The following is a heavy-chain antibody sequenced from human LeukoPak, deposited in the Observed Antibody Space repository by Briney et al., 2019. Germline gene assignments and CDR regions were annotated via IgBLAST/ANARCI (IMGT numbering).Heavy chain of an antibody. V-gene: IGHV4-61*02. D-gene: IGHD6-6*01. Sequence: PSETLSLTCTVSGGSISSGSYYWSWIRQPAGKGLEWIGRIYTSGSTNYNPSLKSRVTISVDTSKNQFSLKLSSVTAADTAVYYCASEIAARHPHDAFDIWGQGTMVTVSS. CDR1: GGSISSGSYY. CDR2: IYTSGST. J-gene: IGHJ3*02. CDR3: ASEIAARHPHDAFDI.